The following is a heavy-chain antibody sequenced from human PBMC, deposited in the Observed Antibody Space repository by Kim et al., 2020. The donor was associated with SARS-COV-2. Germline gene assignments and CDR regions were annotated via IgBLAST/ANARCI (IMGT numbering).Heavy chain of an antibody. CDR3: ARDTTSGSYSYYGMDV. D-gene: IGHD3-16*02. CDR1: GFSNSDYY. CDR2: ISNRGSFT. Sequence: GGSLRLSCAASGFSNSDYYMSWIRQAPGKGLEWLSYISNRGSFTNYADSVKGRFTISRDNAQNSLYLQMNSLRAEDTAVYYCARDTTSGSYSYYGMDVWGQGTTVTVSS. V-gene: IGHV3-11*05. J-gene: IGHJ6*02.